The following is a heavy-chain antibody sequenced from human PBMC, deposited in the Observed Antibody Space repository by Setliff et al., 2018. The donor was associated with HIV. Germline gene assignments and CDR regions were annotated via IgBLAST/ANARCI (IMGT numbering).Heavy chain of an antibody. CDR2: VNPKSGNT. CDR1: GYTFTSSD. D-gene: IGHD6-25*01. J-gene: IGHJ6*03. V-gene: IGHV1-8*02. CDR3: ACGAWYTSGWHSSRYMDV. Sequence: ASVKVSCKASGYTFTSSDIYWVRQATGQGLEWMGWVNPKSGNTGYAQKFQGRVIMTRDTSISTGYMELRSLRSEDTAVYYCACGAWYTSGWHSSRYMDVWGKGTTVTVSS.